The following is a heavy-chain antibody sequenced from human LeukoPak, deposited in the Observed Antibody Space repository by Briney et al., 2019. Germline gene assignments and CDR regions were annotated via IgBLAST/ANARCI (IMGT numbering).Heavy chain of an antibody. CDR1: GFTFNTYG. CDR3: AKDAVGGTAYYFDC. CDR2: INGRVGST. V-gene: IGHV3-23*01. D-gene: IGHD1-26*01. Sequence: GGSLRLSCAASGFTFNTYGMSWVRQAPGKGLEWVSAINGRVGSTYYTDSVKGRFTISRDNAKNTVYLQMNSLRAEDTAVYYCAKDAVGGTAYYFDCWGQGTLVSVS. J-gene: IGHJ4*02.